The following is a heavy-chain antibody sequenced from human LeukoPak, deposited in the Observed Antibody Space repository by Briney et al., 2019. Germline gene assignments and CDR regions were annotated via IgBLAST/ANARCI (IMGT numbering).Heavy chain of an antibody. D-gene: IGHD3-22*01. CDR2: IYPGDSDT. CDR1: GYSFTSYW. Sequence: GESLKISCEGSGYSFTSYWIGWVRQMPGKGLEWMGIIYPGDSDTRYSPSFQGQVTISADKSISTAYLQWNSLKASDTAMYYCARIPLDSSGYYYAGDGFDIWGQGTMVTVSS. V-gene: IGHV5-51*01. CDR3: ARIPLDSSGYYYAGDGFDI. J-gene: IGHJ3*02.